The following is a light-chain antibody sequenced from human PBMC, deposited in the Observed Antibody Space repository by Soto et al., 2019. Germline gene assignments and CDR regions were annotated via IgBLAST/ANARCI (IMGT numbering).Light chain of an antibody. CDR1: QSVGSH. V-gene: IGKV3-15*01. J-gene: IGKJ3*01. CDR2: GET. CDR3: QQYNSWPPT. Sequence: EIVMTQSPATLSVSPGERATLSCRASQSVGSHLAWYQQKPGQGPRLLIYGETTRATGIPARFSGSGSGTEFTLTISSLQSEDSEVYHCQQYNSWPPTFGPGTKVDIK.